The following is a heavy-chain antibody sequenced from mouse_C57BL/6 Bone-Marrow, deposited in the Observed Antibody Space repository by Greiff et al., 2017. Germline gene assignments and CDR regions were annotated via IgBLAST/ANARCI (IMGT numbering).Heavy chain of an antibody. J-gene: IGHJ4*01. CDR1: GYTFTSYW. CDR3: ARKDWDDYAMDY. Sequence: QVQLQQPGAELVMPGASVKLSCKASGYTFTSYWMHWVKQRPGQGLEWIGEIDPSDSYTNYNQKFKGKSTLTVDKYSSTAYMQLSSLTSEDSAVYYCARKDWDDYAMDYWGQGTSVTVSS. D-gene: IGHD4-1*01. V-gene: IGHV1-69*01. CDR2: IDPSDSYT.